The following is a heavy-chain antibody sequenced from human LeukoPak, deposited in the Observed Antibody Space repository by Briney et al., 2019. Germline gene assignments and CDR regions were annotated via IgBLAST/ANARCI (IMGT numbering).Heavy chain of an antibody. CDR2: IYYNGST. D-gene: IGHD2-2*01. Sequence: SETLSLTCTVSGGSISSYYWSWIRQPPGKGLEWIGYIYYNGSTNYNPSLKSRVTISVDTSKNQFSLKLSSVTAADTAVYYCARDCSSTSCYGTFDYWGQGTLVTVSS. J-gene: IGHJ4*02. CDR3: ARDCSSTSCYGTFDY. CDR1: GGSISSYY. V-gene: IGHV4-59*01.